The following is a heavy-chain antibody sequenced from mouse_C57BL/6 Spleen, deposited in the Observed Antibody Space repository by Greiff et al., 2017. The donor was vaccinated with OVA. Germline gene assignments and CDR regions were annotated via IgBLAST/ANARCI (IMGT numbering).Heavy chain of an antibody. J-gene: IGHJ2*01. CDR3: TRRGNFDY. Sequence: VQLVESGAELVRPGASVTLSCKASGYTFTDYEMHWVKQTPVHGLEWIGAIDPETGGTAYNQKFKGKAILTADKSSSTAYMELRSLTSEDSAVYYCTRRGNFDYWGQGTTLTVSS. V-gene: IGHV1-15*01. CDR2: IDPETGGT. CDR1: GYTFTDYE.